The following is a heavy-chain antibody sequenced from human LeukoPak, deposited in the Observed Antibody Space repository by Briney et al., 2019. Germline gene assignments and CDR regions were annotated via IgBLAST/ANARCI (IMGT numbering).Heavy chain of an antibody. CDR1: GFTFSSYA. D-gene: IGHD5-18*01. CDR2: ISGSGGST. Sequence: PGGSLRLSCAASGFTFSSYAMSWVRQAPGNGLEWVSAISGSGGSTYYADSVKGRFTISRDNSKNTLYLQMNSLRAEDTAVYYCAKGDRIQLWLLDYWGQGTLVTVSS. V-gene: IGHV3-23*01. CDR3: AKGDRIQLWLLDY. J-gene: IGHJ4*02.